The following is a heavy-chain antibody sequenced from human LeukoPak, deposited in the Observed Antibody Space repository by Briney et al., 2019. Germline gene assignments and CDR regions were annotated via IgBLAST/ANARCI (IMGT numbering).Heavy chain of an antibody. J-gene: IGHJ4*02. V-gene: IGHV3-13*01. CDR1: GFTFSDYD. D-gene: IGHD1-1*01. CDR2: IGTAGDT. CDR3: ARVAKERVGGVYYFDY. Sequence: GGSLRLSCAASGFTFSDYDMHWVRQATGKGLEWVSAIGTAGDTYYTGSVKGRFTISRENANNSLYLQMNSLRAGDAAVYYCARVAKERVGGVYYFDYWGQGTLVTVSS.